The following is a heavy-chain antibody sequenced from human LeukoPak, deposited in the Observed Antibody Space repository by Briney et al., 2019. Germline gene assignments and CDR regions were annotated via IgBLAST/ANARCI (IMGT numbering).Heavy chain of an antibody. CDR2: ISWNSGSI. D-gene: IGHD2-21*02. V-gene: IGHV3-9*01. CDR1: GFTFDDYA. Sequence: GRSLRLSCAASGFTFDDYAMHWVRQAPGKGLGWVSGISWNSGSIGYADSVKGRFTISRDNAKNSLYLQMNSLRAEDTALYDCAKGQNVMVTAIYFDYWGQGTLVTVSS. CDR3: AKGQNVMVTAIYFDY. J-gene: IGHJ4*02.